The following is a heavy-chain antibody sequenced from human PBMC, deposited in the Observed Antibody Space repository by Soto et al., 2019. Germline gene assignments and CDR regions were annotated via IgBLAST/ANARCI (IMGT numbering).Heavy chain of an antibody. CDR3: ARDRGAAAPLFWFAP. V-gene: IGHV3-30-3*01. J-gene: IGHJ5*02. CDR2: ISYDGSNK. D-gene: IGHD2-2*01. Sequence: QVQLVESGGGVVQPGRSLRLFCAASGLTLRRYAMQWVRQATGKGLEWVAGISYDGSNKYYADSVKGRFTISRDNSKNTLYLQMNSLRAEDTAVYYCARDRGAAAPLFWFAPWGQGTLVTVSS. CDR1: GLTLRRYA.